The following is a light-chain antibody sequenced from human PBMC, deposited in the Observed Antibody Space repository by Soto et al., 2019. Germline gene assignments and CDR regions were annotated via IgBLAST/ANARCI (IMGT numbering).Light chain of an antibody. V-gene: IGLV3-9*01. CDR3: QVWDSSTARV. CDR1: NIGSKN. CDR2: RDS. J-gene: IGLJ3*02. Sequence: SYELTQPHSVSVALGQTARITCGGNNIGSKNVPWYQQQPGQAPVLVIYRDSNRPSGIPERFSGSNSGNTATLTISRAQAGDEADYYCQVWDSSTARVFGGGTKLTVL.